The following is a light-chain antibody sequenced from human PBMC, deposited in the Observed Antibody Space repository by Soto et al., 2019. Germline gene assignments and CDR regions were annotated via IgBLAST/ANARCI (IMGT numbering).Light chain of an antibody. V-gene: IGKV3-20*01. Sequence: EIVLTQSPGTLSLSPGERATLSCRASQSVSSSYLAWYQQIPGQAPRLLIYGASTRATGIPDRFSGSGSGTEFTLTISRLGPEDFAVDYCQQYGSSPPWTFGQGTKVEIK. J-gene: IGKJ1*01. CDR1: QSVSSSY. CDR3: QQYGSSPPWT. CDR2: GAS.